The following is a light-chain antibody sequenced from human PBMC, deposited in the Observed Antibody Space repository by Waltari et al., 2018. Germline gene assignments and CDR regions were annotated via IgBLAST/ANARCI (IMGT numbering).Light chain of an antibody. CDR3: QSYDSSLSGSV. CDR2: GNS. CDR1: SSNIGAGSD. Sequence: QSVLTPPPSVSGAPGQRVTISCTGRSSNIGAGSDVHWYQHLPGTAPKLLIYGNSNRPSGVPDRFSGSKSGTSASLAITGLQAEDEADYYCQSYDSSLSGSVFGGGTKLTVL. V-gene: IGLV1-40*01. J-gene: IGLJ2*01.